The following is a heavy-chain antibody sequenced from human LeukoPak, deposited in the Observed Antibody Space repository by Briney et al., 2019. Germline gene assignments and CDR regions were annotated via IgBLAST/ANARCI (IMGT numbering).Heavy chain of an antibody. J-gene: IGHJ4*02. CDR2: IYSGGST. CDR3: ARNSGYYDILTGYQPPYYFDY. Sequence: GGSLRLSCAASGFTVCSNYMSWVRQAPGKGLEWVSVIYSGGSTYYADSVKGRFTISRDNSKNTLYLQMNSLRAEDTAVYYCARNSGYYDILTGYQPPYYFDYWGQGTLVTVSS. V-gene: IGHV3-53*01. CDR1: GFTVCSNY. D-gene: IGHD3-9*01.